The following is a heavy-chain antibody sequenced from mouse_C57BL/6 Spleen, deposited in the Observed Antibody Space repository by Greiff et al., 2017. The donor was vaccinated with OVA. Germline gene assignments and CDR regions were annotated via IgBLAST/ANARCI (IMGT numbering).Heavy chain of an antibody. CDR2: ISSGGSYT. D-gene: IGHD3-2*02. CDR1: GFTFSSYG. Sequence: EVMLVESGGDLVKPGGSLKLSCAASGFTFSSYGMSWVRQTPDKRLEWVATISSGGSYTYYPDSVKGRFTISRDNAKNTLYLQMSSLKSEDTAMYYCARHQDSSGYFDYWGQGTTLTVSS. V-gene: IGHV5-6*01. J-gene: IGHJ2*01. CDR3: ARHQDSSGYFDY.